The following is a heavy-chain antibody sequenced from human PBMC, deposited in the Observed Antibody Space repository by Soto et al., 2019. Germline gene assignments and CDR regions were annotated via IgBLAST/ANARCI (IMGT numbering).Heavy chain of an antibody. CDR3: ARGRQGCSANNCYFDP. D-gene: IGHD1-1*01. V-gene: IGHV4-4*02. CDR1: GGSVRAPDW. CDR2: VHISGHS. J-gene: IGHJ5*01. Sequence: PSETLSLTCTLSGGSVRAPDWWNWVRQSPDKGLEWIAEVHISGHSNYNPSLRSRVSVSIDSSKNQFYLNLNSVTAEDTSIYYCARGRQGCSANNCYFDPWGQGTQVTVSS.